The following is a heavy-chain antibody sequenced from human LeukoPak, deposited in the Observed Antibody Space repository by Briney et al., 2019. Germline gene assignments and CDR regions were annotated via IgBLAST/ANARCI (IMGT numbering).Heavy chain of an antibody. CDR1: GLTFSTYE. CDR2: ISSSGRII. Sequence: GGSLRLSCAASGLTFSTYEMNWVRQAPGKGLEWVSYISSSGRIIYYTDSVRGRFTISRDNAKNSLYLQMNSLRAEDTAVYYCARSGFNFDSWGQGTLVTVSS. J-gene: IGHJ4*02. CDR3: ARSGFNFDS. V-gene: IGHV3-48*03. D-gene: IGHD5-12*01.